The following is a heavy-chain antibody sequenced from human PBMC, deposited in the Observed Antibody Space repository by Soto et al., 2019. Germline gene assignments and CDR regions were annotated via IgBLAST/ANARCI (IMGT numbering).Heavy chain of an antibody. CDR1: GGSISSSSYY. Sequence: SETLSLTCTVSGGSISSSSYYWGWIRQPPGKGLEWIGSIYYSGSTYYNPSLKSRVTISVDTSKNQFSLKLSSVTAADTALYYCASSYYDFWSGYLFAYWGQGTLVTVSS. CDR2: IYYSGST. D-gene: IGHD3-3*01. V-gene: IGHV4-39*01. CDR3: ASSYYDFWSGYLFAY. J-gene: IGHJ4*02.